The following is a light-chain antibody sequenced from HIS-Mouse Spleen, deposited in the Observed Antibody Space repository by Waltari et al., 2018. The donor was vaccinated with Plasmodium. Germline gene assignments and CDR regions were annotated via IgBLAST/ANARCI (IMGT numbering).Light chain of an antibody. J-gene: IGKJ3*01. V-gene: IGKV3-15*01. CDR3: QQYNNWSFT. CDR1: QSVSSN. CDR2: GAS. Sequence: EIVMTQSPATLSVSPAARATPSCRASQSVSSNVAWYQQTPGQDPRPLIYGASTRATGIAARFSGSGSGTEFTLTISSLQSEDFAVYYCQQYNNWSFTFGPGTKVDIK.